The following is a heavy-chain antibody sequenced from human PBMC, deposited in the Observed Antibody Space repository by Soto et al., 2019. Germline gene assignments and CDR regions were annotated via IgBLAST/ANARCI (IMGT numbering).Heavy chain of an antibody. CDR2: IRNKAKSYTT. J-gene: IGHJ4*02. D-gene: IGHD3-9*01. CDR1: GFTFSDYY. CDR3: ARSLPRVTGYPQFDS. Sequence: EVQLVESGGGLVQPGGSLRLSCAASGFTFSDYYMDWVRQAPGKGLEWVGRIRNKAKSYTTDYAASAKGRFTISRDDSENSLYLQMNSLKTEDTAVYYCARSLPRVTGYPQFDSWGQGTLVTVSS. V-gene: IGHV3-72*01.